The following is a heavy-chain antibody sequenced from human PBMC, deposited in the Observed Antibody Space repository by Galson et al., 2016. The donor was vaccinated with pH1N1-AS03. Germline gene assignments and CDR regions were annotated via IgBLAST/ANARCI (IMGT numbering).Heavy chain of an antibody. V-gene: IGHV1-24*01. CDR2: FDLEEDEI. CDR1: GYSLSDLS. D-gene: IGHD2-21*02. CDR3: AKYSDSYEAFDI. Sequence: SVKVSCKVSGYSLSDLSIHWVRQAPGRGLEWMGGFDLEEDEILYAQKFQGRVTMTEDTSTNTAYMEVSMLRSEDTAIYYCAKYSDSYEAFDIWGQGTMVNVSS. J-gene: IGHJ3*02.